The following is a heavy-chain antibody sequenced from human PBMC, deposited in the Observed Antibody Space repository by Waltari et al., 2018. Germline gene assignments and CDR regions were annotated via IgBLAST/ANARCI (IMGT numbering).Heavy chain of an antibody. D-gene: IGHD6-13*01. V-gene: IGHV4-34*01. CDR3: ARRSSWYGRGGWFDP. J-gene: IGHJ5*02. CDR1: CGSFSGYY. CDR2: INHSGST. Sequence: QVQLQQWGAGLLKPSETLSLTCAVYCGSFSGYYWSWIRQPPGKGLEWIGEINHSGSTNYNPSLKSRVTISVDTSKNQFSLKLSSVTAADTAVYYCARRSSWYGRGGWFDPWGQGTLVTVSS.